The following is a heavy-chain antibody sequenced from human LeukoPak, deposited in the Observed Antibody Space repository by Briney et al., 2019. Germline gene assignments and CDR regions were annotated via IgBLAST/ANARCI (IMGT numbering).Heavy chain of an antibody. V-gene: IGHV3-30*03. CDR2: ISYDGSNK. D-gene: IGHD3-3*01. CDR3: ASFYDFWSGYDANFDY. Sequence: AGGSLRLSCAASGFTFSSYGMHWVRQAPGKGLEWVAVISYDGSNKYYADSVKGRFTISRDNSKNTLYLQMNSLRAEDTAVYYCASFYDFWSGYDANFDYWGQGTLVTVSS. J-gene: IGHJ4*02. CDR1: GFTFSSYG.